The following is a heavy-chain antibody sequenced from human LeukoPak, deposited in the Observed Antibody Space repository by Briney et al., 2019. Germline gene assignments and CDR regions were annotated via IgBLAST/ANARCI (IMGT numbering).Heavy chain of an antibody. J-gene: IGHJ3*02. CDR1: GYTLTELS. CDR2: FDPEDGET. CDR3: ATDRERGLTYYDFLGARGAFDI. V-gene: IGHV1-24*01. Sequence: ASVKVSCKVSGYTLTELSMHWVRQAPGKGLEWMGGFDPEDGETIYAQKFQGRVTMTEDTSTDTAYMELSSLRSEDTAVYYCATDRERGLTYYDFLGARGAFDIWGQGTMVTVSS. D-gene: IGHD3-3*01.